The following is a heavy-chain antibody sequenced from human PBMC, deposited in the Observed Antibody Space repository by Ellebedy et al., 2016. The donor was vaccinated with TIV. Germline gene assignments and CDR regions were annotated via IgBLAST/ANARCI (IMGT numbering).Heavy chain of an antibody. J-gene: IGHJ4*02. CDR3: ARDNGGNPDY. CDR1: GFTFEDYA. Sequence: SLKISCAASGFTFEDYAMHWVRQTPGKGLEWVSGVNWNSGTIGYADSVKGRFTISRDNAKNSLYLQMNSLRAEDTAVYYCARDNGGNPDYWGQGTLVTVSS. D-gene: IGHD4-23*01. CDR2: VNWNSGTI. V-gene: IGHV3-9*01.